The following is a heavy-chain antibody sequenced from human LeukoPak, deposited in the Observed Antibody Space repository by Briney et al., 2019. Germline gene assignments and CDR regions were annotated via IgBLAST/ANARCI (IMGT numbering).Heavy chain of an antibody. CDR3: AKRRGLELTYYYYMDV. D-gene: IGHD1-7*01. CDR2: IYHSGST. J-gene: IGHJ6*03. CDR1: GGSISSSNW. V-gene: IGHV4-4*02. Sequence: SGTLSLTCAVSGGSISSSNWWSWVRQPPGKGLEWIGEIYHSGSTYYNPSLKSRVTISVDTSKNQFSLKLSSVTAADTAVYYCAKRRGLELTYYYYMDVWGKGTTVTVSS.